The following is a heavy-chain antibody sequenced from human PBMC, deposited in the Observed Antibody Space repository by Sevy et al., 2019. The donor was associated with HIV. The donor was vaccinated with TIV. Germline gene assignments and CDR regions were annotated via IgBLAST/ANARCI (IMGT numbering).Heavy chain of an antibody. Sequence: GGSLRLSCAASGFTFSSYAMHWVRQAPGKGLEWVAVISYDGSNKYYADSVKGRFTISRDNSKNTLYLQMNGLRAEDTAVYYCARDSLPEVIVLTVYAKGGFDYWGQRTLVTVSS. CDR2: ISYDGSNK. CDR1: GFTFSSYA. V-gene: IGHV3-30*04. CDR3: ARDSLPEVIVLTVYAKGGFDY. J-gene: IGHJ4*02. D-gene: IGHD2-8*01.